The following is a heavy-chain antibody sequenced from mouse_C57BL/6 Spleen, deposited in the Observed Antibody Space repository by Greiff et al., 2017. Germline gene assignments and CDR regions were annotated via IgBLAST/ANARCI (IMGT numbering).Heavy chain of an antibody. D-gene: IGHD1-1*01. J-gene: IGHJ2*01. CDR2: IDPANGNN. CDR1: GYNITNSY. Sequence: VQLQQSVAELVRPGASVKLSCTASGYNITNSYMHWVKQRPEQGLEWIGRIDPANGNNKYAPKFQGKATVTAYTTSNTAYLQLSSLTSADTAIYYCALIATVVYFDYWGQGTTLTVSS. CDR3: ALIATVVYFDY. V-gene: IGHV14-3*01.